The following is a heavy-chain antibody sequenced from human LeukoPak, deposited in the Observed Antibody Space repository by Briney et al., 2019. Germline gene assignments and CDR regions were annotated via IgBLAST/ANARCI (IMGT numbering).Heavy chain of an antibody. CDR1: GFTFSSYG. CDR3: ARQYSYGYTGGPYYFDY. Sequence: SGGSLRLSCAASGFTFSSYGMHWVRQAPGKGLEWVAVISYDGSNKYYADSVKGRFTISRDNSKNALYLQMNSLRAEDTAVYYCARQYSYGYTGGPYYFDYWGQGTLVTVSS. D-gene: IGHD5-18*01. V-gene: IGHV3-30*03. J-gene: IGHJ4*02. CDR2: ISYDGSNK.